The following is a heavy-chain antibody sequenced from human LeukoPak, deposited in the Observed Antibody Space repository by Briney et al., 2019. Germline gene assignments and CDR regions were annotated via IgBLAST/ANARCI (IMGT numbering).Heavy chain of an antibody. D-gene: IGHD3-22*01. Sequence: GGSLRLSCAASGFTFSSYSMNWVRQAPGKGLEWVSSISSSSSYIYHADSVKGRFTISRDNAKNSLYLQMNSLRAEDTAVYYCARDHDRYDSSGYPYWGQGTLATVSS. CDR3: ARDHDRYDSSGYPY. CDR1: GFTFSSYS. CDR2: ISSSSSYI. V-gene: IGHV3-21*01. J-gene: IGHJ4*02.